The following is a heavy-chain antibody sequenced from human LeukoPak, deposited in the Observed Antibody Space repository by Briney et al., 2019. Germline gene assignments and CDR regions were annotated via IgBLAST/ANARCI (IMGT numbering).Heavy chain of an antibody. CDR2: SWSGGKT. Sequence: PGGSLRLSCAASGFTFSRYALVWVRQAPGKGPEWVSASWSGGKTLYADAVKGRFTISRDNSKNTLYLQMNSLRAEDTAVYFCGRDPNGDYVGAFEFWGHGTMVIVSS. CDR1: GFTFSRYA. V-gene: IGHV3-23*01. J-gene: IGHJ3*01. CDR3: GRDPNGDYVGAFEF. D-gene: IGHD4-17*01.